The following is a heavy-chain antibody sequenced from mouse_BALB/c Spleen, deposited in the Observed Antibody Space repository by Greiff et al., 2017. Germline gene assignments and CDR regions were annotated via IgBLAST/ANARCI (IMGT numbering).Heavy chain of an antibody. J-gene: IGHJ3*01. V-gene: IGHV5-6*01. CDR1: GFTFSSYG. CDR2: ISSGGGST. Sequence: EVQLVESGGDLVKPGGSLKLSCAASGFTFSSYGMSWVRQTPDKRLEWVATISSGGGSTYYPDTVKGRFTISRDNAKNTLYLQMSSLKSEDTAMYYCARHREGGRFAYWGQGTLVTVSA. CDR3: ARHREGGRFAY.